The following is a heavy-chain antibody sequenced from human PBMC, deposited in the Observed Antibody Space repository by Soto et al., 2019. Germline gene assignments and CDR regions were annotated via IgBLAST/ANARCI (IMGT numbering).Heavy chain of an antibody. CDR3: AKSRYYYDSSGYSYFDY. D-gene: IGHD3-22*01. CDR1: GFTFSSYA. CDR2: ISGSGGST. Sequence: GGSLRLSCAASGFTFSSYAMSWVRQAPGKGLEWVSAISGSGGSTYYADSVKGRFTISRDNSKNTLYLQMNSLRAEDTAVYYCAKSRYYYDSSGYSYFDYWGQGTLVTVSS. V-gene: IGHV3-23*01. J-gene: IGHJ4*02.